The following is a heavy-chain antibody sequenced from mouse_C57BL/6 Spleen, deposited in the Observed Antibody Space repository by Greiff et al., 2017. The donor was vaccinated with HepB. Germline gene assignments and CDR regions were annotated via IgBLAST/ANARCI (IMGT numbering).Heavy chain of an antibody. CDR2: INPNNGGT. J-gene: IGHJ1*03. Sequence: EVQLQQSGPELVKPGASVKMSCKASGYTFTDYNMHWVKQSHGKSLAWIGYINPNNGGTSYNQKFKGKATLTVNKSSSTAYMELRSLTSEDSAVYYCARYTTVVATKYFDVWGTGTTVTVSS. D-gene: IGHD1-1*01. V-gene: IGHV1-22*01. CDR3: ARYTTVVATKYFDV. CDR1: GYTFTDYN.